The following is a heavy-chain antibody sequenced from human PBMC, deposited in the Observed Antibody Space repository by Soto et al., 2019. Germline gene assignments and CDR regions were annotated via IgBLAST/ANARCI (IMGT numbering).Heavy chain of an antibody. CDR2: ISYDGSNK. CDR1: GFTFSSYA. Sequence: GGSLRLSCAASGFTFSSYAMHWVRQAPGKGLEWVAVISYDGSNKYYADSVKGRFTISRDNSKNTLYLQMNSLRAEDTAVYYCARESGYSSSWSHFDYWGQGTLVTVSS. CDR3: ARESGYSSSWSHFDY. V-gene: IGHV3-30-3*01. D-gene: IGHD6-13*01. J-gene: IGHJ4*02.